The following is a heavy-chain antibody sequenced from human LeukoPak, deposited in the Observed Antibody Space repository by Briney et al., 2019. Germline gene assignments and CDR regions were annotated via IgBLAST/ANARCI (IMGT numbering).Heavy chain of an antibody. J-gene: IGHJ3*02. D-gene: IGHD3-22*01. CDR3: ARDRRWRYYYDSSGDNAFDI. V-gene: IGHV4-59*01. CDR2: IYYSGST. Sequence: SETLSLTCTVSGGSISSYYWSWIRQPPGKGLEWIGYIYYSGSTNYNPSLKSRVTISVDTSKNQFSLKLSSVTAADTAVYYCARDRRWRYYYDSSGDNAFDIWGQGTMVTVSS. CDR1: GGSISSYY.